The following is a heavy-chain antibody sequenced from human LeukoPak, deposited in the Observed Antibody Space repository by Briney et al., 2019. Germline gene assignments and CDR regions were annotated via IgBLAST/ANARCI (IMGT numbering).Heavy chain of an antibody. J-gene: IGHJ4*02. CDR2: ISAYNGNT. CDR1: GYTFTSYG. V-gene: IGHV1-18*01. CDR3: ARDGQWLVKGDFDY. D-gene: IGHD6-19*01. Sequence: ASVKVSCKASGYTFTSYGISWVRQAPGQGLEWMGWISAYNGNTNYAQKLQGRVTITTDTSTSTAYMELRSLRSDDTAVYYGARDGQWLVKGDFDYWGQGTLVTVSS.